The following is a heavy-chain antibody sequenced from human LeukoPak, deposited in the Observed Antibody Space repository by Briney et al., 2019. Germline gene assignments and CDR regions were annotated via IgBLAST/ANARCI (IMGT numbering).Heavy chain of an antibody. J-gene: IGHJ1*01. Sequence: SETLSLTCTVSGDSVSSSSYFWSWIRQPPGKGLEWIGYISYSGSTKYNPSLKGRVAISADTSKNQFSLHLNSVTAADTAVYYCARSPQGRYGGQSWAEYFQDWGQGTLVTVSA. D-gene: IGHD4-23*01. V-gene: IGHV4-61*01. CDR2: ISYSGST. CDR1: GDSVSSSSYF. CDR3: ARSPQGRYGGQSWAEYFQD.